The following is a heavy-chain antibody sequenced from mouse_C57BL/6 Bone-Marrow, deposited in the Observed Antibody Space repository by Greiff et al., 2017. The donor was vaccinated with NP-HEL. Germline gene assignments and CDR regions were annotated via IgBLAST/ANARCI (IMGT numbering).Heavy chain of an antibody. V-gene: IGHV1-76*01. J-gene: IGHJ4*01. D-gene: IGHD1-1*01. CDR3: ARDNYYGSSYRAMDY. CDR1: GYTFTDYY. CDR2: IYPGSGNT. Sequence: QVQLKQSGAELVRPGASVKLSCKASGYTFTDYYINWVKQRPGQGLEWIARIYPGSGNTYYNEKFKGKATLTAEKSSSTAYMQLSSLTSEDSAVYFCARDNYYGSSYRAMDYWGQGTSVTVSS.